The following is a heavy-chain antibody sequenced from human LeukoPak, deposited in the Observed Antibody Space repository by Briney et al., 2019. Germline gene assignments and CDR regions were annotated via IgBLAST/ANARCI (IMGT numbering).Heavy chain of an antibody. Sequence: SVKVSCKASGYTFTSYGISWVRQAPGQGLEWMGGIIPIFGTANYAQKFQGRVTVTADESTSTAYMELSSLRSEDTAVYYCAIYCSSTSCQAGAFDIWGQGTMVTVSS. CDR1: GYTFTSYG. CDR2: IIPIFGTA. D-gene: IGHD2-2*01. CDR3: AIYCSSTSCQAGAFDI. J-gene: IGHJ3*02. V-gene: IGHV1-69*13.